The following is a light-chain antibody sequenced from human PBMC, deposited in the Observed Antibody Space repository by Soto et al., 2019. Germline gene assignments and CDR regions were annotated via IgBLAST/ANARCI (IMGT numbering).Light chain of an antibody. J-gene: IGKJ1*01. V-gene: IGKV1-9*01. CDR2: AAS. CDR3: QQLNNYPRT. CDR1: PGISSY. Sequence: DIHITHSPSTLSASVWYIFTITCLASPGISSYLSWYQQKPGKDPQPLTSAASTLQSGVPSRFSGSGSGTEFTLTISSLQPEAFATYYCQQLNNYPRTFGQGTKVDIK.